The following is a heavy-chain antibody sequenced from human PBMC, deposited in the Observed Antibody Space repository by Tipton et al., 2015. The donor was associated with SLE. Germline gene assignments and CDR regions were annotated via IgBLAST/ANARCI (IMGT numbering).Heavy chain of an antibody. Sequence: TLSLTCAVSGGPLPTYYWSWLRQSPGKGLGWLGYFYYCGSTKYSPSLKSRVTMSVDTSKNHVSVKLSSVTAADTGIYYCARVWSGYSSSYFALWGRRTLVTVS. J-gene: IGHJ2*01. D-gene: IGHD3-3*01. CDR1: GGPLPTYY. CDR2: FYYCGST. CDR3: ARVWSGYSSSYFAL. V-gene: IGHV4-59*01.